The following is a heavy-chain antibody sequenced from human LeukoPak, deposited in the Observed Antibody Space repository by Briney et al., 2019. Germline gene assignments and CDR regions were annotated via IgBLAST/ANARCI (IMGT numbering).Heavy chain of an antibody. J-gene: IGHJ2*01. V-gene: IGHV3-21*01. CDR3: AGSDTTGYTPREWDYWYFDL. CDR2: ISSSSSNF. Sequence: GGSLSRTGAASGFTFSSYSMNWVRQAPGKGLEWVSFISSSSSNFSYADPGKGRFTIARDNAKNSLYLQMNSLRAEDTAVYYCAGSDTTGYTPREWDYWYFDLWGRGTLVTVSS. D-gene: IGHD1-1*01. CDR1: GFTFSSYS.